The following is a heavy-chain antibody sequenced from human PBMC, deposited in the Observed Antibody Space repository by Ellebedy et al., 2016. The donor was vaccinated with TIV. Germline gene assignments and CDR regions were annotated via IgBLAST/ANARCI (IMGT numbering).Heavy chain of an antibody. CDR1: GGTFRSHA. V-gene: IGHV1-69*13. Sequence: SVKVSCKAAGGTFRSHAITWVRQAPGQGLEWMGGINAIFGTTNYAQKIQDRVTITADESTSTVYLHLNSLRSEDSAVYFCARGNSYDATDALHIWGQGTAVTVSA. CDR2: INAIFGTT. CDR3: ARGNSYDATDALHI. J-gene: IGHJ3*02. D-gene: IGHD3-16*01.